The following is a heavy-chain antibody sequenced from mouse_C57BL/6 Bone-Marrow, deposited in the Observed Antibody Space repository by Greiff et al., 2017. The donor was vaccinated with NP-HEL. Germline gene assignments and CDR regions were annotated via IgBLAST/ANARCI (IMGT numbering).Heavy chain of an antibody. V-gene: IGHV1-26*01. CDR1: GYTFTDYY. Sequence: EVKLQQSGPELVKPGASVKISCKASGYTFTDYYMNWVKQSHGKSLEWIGDINPNNGGTSYNQKFKGKATLTVDKSSSTAYMELRSLTSEDSAVYYGARRVGRGPYAMDYWGQGTSVTVSS. CDR3: ARRVGRGPYAMDY. CDR2: INPNNGGT. J-gene: IGHJ4*01. D-gene: IGHD4-1*01.